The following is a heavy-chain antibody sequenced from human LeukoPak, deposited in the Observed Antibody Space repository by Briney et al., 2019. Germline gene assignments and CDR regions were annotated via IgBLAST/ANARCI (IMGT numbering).Heavy chain of an antibody. CDR2: ISYDGSNK. CDR1: GFTFSSYA. V-gene: IGHV3-30*04. D-gene: IGHD3-9*01. J-gene: IGHJ5*02. CDR3: ARDILRYFENWFDP. Sequence: SGGSLRLSCAASGFTFSSYAMHWVRQAPGKGLEWVAVISYDGSNKYYADSVKGRFTISRDNSKNTLYLQMNSLRAEDTAVYYCARDILRYFENWFDPWGQGTLVTVSS.